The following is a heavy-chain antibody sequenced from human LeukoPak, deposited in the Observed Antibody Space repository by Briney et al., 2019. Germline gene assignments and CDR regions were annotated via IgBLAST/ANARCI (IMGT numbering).Heavy chain of an antibody. CDR1: GYTFTGYY. CDR3: ARPSRPRPIDGLDY. Sequence: ASVTVSFKASGYTFTGYYMHWVRQAPGRGLEWMGWINPNSGGTNYAQKFQGRVTMTRDTSISTAYMELSRLRSDDTAVYYCARPSRPRPIDGLDYWGQGTLVTVSS. D-gene: IGHD6-6*01. V-gene: IGHV1-2*02. CDR2: INPNSGGT. J-gene: IGHJ4*02.